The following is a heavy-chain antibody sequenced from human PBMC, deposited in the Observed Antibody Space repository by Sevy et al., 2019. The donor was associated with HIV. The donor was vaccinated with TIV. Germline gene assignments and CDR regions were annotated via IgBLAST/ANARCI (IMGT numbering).Heavy chain of an antibody. CDR3: ARDGYSSGWVGSFDY. CDR1: GFRFDYYA. CDR2: ISSNGLST. V-gene: IGHV3-23*01. Sequence: GGSLRLSCAVSGFRFDYYAMTWVRQAPGKGLEWVSTISSNGLSTYYTDSVKGRFTIFRDNFKNTLYLQMNSLRAEDTAVYYCARDGYSSGWVGSFDYWGQGTLVTVSS. D-gene: IGHD6-19*01. J-gene: IGHJ4*02.